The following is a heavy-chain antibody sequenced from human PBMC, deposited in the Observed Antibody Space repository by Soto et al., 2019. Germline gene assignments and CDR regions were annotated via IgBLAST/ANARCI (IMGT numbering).Heavy chain of an antibody. CDR2: IFYSGST. CDR1: GGSISSGDYY. D-gene: IGHD1-26*01. CDR3: DRAVRGSYYDS. Sequence: QVQLQESGPGLVKPSQTLSLTCTVSGGSISSGDYYWSWIRQPPGKGLEWIGYIFYSGSTYYNPSLKSRLSISVDTDKNQFSLELRSVTVAGSGVYYCDRAVRGSYYDSWGQGTRVTVS. J-gene: IGHJ4*02. V-gene: IGHV4-30-4*01.